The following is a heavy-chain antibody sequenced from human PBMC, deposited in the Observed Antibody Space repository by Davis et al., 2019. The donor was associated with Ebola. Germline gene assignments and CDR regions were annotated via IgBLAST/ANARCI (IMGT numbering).Heavy chain of an antibody. CDR3: ARGQSGWYEDYYYYGMDV. CDR1: GYSFTSYY. CDR2: INPSGGST. V-gene: IGHV1-46*01. Sequence: GESLKISCKGSGYSFTSYYMHWVRQAPGQGLEWMGIINPSGGSTSYAQKFQGRVTMTRDTSTSTVYMELGSLRSEDTAVYYCARGQSGWYEDYYYYGMDVWGQGTTVTVSS. J-gene: IGHJ6*02. D-gene: IGHD6-19*01.